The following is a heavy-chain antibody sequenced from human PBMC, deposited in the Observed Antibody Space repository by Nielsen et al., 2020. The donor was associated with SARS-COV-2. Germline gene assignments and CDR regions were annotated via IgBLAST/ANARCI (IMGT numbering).Heavy chain of an antibody. Sequence: SAKVSCKASGGTFSSYAISWVRQAPGQGLEWMGGIIPIFGTANYAQKFQGRVTITADESTSTAYMELSSLRSEDTAVYYCARDVGYCSGGSCSYYYYGMDVWGQGTTVTVSS. D-gene: IGHD2-15*01. CDR3: ARDVGYCSGGSCSYYYYGMDV. CDR1: GGTFSSYA. V-gene: IGHV1-69*13. CDR2: IIPIFGTA. J-gene: IGHJ6*02.